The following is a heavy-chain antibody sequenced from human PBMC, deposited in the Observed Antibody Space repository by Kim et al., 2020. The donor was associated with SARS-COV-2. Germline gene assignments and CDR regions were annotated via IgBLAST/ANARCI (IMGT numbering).Heavy chain of an antibody. CDR1: GGSISSGDYY. CDR3: ARDDSGRGYSYGHRGGLDY. Sequence: SETLSLTCTVSGGSISSGDYYWSWIRQPPGKGLEWIGYIYYSGSTYYNPSLKSRVTISVDTSKNQFSLKLSSVTAADTAVYYCARDDSGRGYSYGHRGGLDYWGQGTLVTVSS. V-gene: IGHV4-30-4*01. CDR2: IYYSGST. D-gene: IGHD5-18*01. J-gene: IGHJ4*02.